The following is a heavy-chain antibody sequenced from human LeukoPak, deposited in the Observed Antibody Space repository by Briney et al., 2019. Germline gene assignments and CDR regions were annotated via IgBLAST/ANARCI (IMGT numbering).Heavy chain of an antibody. CDR3: ARVLWFGDVPDAFDI. Sequence: SETLSLTCTVSGGSISSYYWSWIRQPPGKGLEWIGYIYYSGSTDYNPSLHSRVTISVDTSKNQFSLKLSSVTAADTAVYYCARVLWFGDVPDAFDIWGQGTMVTVSS. CDR1: GGSISSYY. V-gene: IGHV4-59*01. D-gene: IGHD3-10*01. J-gene: IGHJ3*02. CDR2: IYYSGST.